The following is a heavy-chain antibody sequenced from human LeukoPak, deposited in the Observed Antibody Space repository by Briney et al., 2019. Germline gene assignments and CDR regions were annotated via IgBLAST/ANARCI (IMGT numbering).Heavy chain of an antibody. CDR1: GGSISSSSDY. Sequence: SETLSLTCTVSGGSISSSSDYWGWIRQAPGKGLEWIGRIYYHENTYYNSSLKSRVTISVDTSKNQFSLKLSSVTAADTAVYYCARARYYYDSSVLFDYWGQGTLVTVSS. CDR2: IYYHENT. J-gene: IGHJ4*02. V-gene: IGHV4-39*07. CDR3: ARARYYYDSSVLFDY. D-gene: IGHD3-22*01.